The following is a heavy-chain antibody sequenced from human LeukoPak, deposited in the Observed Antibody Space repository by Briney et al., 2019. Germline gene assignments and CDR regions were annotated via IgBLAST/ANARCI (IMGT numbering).Heavy chain of an antibody. J-gene: IGHJ5*02. CDR3: AKDIGTDRPGSSGWYSVLPLGFDP. V-gene: IGHV3-48*04. CDR2: ISSSSSTI. CDR1: GFTFSSYS. D-gene: IGHD6-19*01. Sequence: PGGSLRLSCAASGFTFSSYSMNWVRQAPGKGLEWVSYISSSSSTIYYADSVKGRFTISRDNAKNSLYLQMNSLRAEDTALYYCAKDIGTDRPGSSGWYSVLPLGFDPWGQGTLVTVSS.